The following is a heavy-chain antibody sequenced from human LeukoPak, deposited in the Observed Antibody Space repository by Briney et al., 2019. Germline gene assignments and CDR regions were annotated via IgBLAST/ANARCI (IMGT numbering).Heavy chain of an antibody. CDR3: ANRAVSCVKSLFDY. CDR2: ILGSGDT. D-gene: IGHD2-21*01. V-gene: IGHV3-13*01. CDR1: GFAFSGYD. J-gene: IGHJ4*02. Sequence: GGSLRLSCAGNGFAFSGYDMHWVRQVTGKGLEWVSTILGSGDTFYADSVKGRFTISRDNSKNTLYLQMNSLRAEDTAVYYCANRAVSCVKSLFDYWGQGTLVTVSS.